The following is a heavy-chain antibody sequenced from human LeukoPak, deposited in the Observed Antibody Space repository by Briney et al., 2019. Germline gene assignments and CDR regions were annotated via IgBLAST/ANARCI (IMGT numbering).Heavy chain of an antibody. Sequence: GGSLRLSCAASGFTFSSYDMHWVRQATGKGQEWVSAIGTAGGPYYPGSVKGRFTISRENAKNSLYLQMNSLRAGDTAVYYCAGGGSGSYLDYWGQGTLVTVSS. CDR3: AGGGSGSYLDY. J-gene: IGHJ4*02. D-gene: IGHD3-10*01. CDR1: GFTFSSYD. CDR2: IGTAGGP. V-gene: IGHV3-13*05.